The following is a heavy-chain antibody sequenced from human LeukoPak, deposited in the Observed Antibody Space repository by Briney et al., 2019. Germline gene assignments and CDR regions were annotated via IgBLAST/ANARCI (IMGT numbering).Heavy chain of an antibody. D-gene: IGHD4-17*01. CDR3: ARDLTVTIDYYYYGMDV. CDR2: IWYDGSNK. CDR1: GFTFSSYV. Sequence: GGSLRLSCAASGFTFSSYVMHWVRQAPGKGLEWVAVIWYDGSNKYYADSVKGRFTISRDNSKNTLYLQMNSLRAEDTAVYYCARDLTVTIDYYYYGMDVWGQGTTVTVSS. V-gene: IGHV3-33*01. J-gene: IGHJ6*02.